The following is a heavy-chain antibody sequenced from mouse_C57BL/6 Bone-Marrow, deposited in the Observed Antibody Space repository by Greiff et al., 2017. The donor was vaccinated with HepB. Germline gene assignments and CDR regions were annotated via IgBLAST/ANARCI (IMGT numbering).Heavy chain of an antibody. CDR2: ISSGSSTI. J-gene: IGHJ1*03. Sequence: EVKLQESGGGLVKPGGSLKLSCAASGFTFSDYGMHWVRQAPEKGLEWVAYISSGSSTIYYADTVKGRFTISSDNAKNTLFLQMTILRSEDTAMYYCARGGSVGSSYWYFDVWGTGTTVTVSS. D-gene: IGHD1-1*01. CDR1: GFTFSDYG. V-gene: IGHV5-17*01. CDR3: ARGGSVGSSYWYFDV.